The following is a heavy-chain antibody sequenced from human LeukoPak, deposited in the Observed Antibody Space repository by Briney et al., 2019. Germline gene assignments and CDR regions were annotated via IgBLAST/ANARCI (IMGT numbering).Heavy chain of an antibody. V-gene: IGHV3-30*12. Sequence: GGSLRLSCAASRFTFSSYGMHWVRQAPGKGLEWVAYIQYDGSNEQYADSVKGRFTISRDNAKNSLYLQMNSLRAEDTAIYFCARPYYYSSGSLPYWGQGTLVTVAS. CDR2: IQYDGSNE. D-gene: IGHD3-10*01. J-gene: IGHJ4*02. CDR1: RFTFSSYG. CDR3: ARPYYYSSGSLPY.